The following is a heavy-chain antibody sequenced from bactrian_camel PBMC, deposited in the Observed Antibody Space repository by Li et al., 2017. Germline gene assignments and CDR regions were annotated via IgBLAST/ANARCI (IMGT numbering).Heavy chain of an antibody. Sequence: VQLVESGGGLVQPGGSLRLSCTGSGFTFSTYGMNWVRQAPGKGLEWVSYIHSVSGRTYYADSVKGRFTISRDNAKNAVYLQMNSLEVEDTALYYCSTDFLRAPNYWGQGTQVTVS. CDR1: GFTFSTYG. CDR2: IHSVSGRT. CDR3: STDFLRAPNY. V-gene: IGHV3S40*01. J-gene: IGHJ4*01.